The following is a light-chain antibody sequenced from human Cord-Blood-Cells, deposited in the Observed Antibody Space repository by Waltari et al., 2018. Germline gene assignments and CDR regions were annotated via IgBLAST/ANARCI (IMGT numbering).Light chain of an antibody. V-gene: IGKV1-27*01. CDR2: SAS. J-gene: IGKJ1*01. Sequence: DIQLTQSPSSLSASVGDRVTITCRVGQGISSYLNWYRQKPGKVPKLLIYSASKLQSGVPSRFSGSGSGTDFPLTISSLQPEDVATYYGQRTYKAPRTFGQGTKVEIE. CDR1: QGISSY. CDR3: QRTYKAPRT.